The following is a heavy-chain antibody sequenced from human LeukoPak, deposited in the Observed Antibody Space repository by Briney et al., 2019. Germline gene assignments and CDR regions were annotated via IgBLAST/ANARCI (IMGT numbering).Heavy chain of an antibody. V-gene: IGHV3-33*01. CDR1: GFTFSSHG. D-gene: IGHD3-10*01. CDR3: ARDSRSDDTGGLDV. Sequence: GGSLRLSCPTSGFTFSSHGMHWVRQAPGKGLEWVAVIWSDGSNEYYADSVKGRFTISRDNSKDTLYLETTSLWAEDTAVYYCARDSRSDDTGGLDVWGKGTTVTVSS. J-gene: IGHJ6*04. CDR2: IWSDGSNE.